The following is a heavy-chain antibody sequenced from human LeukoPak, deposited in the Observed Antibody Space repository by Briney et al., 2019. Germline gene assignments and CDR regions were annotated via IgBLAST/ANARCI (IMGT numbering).Heavy chain of an antibody. J-gene: IGHJ6*02. CDR2: IYPDDSDT. Sequence: GDSLKISCKGSGYNSTNYWIGWVRQMPGKGLEWMGIIYPDDSDTRHSPSFQGQVTISADKSINTAYLQWSSLKASDTAMYYCATQSIAAAGTPYYYYYGMDVWGQGTTVTVSS. CDR3: ATQSIAAAGTPYYYYYGMDV. CDR1: GYNSTNYW. V-gene: IGHV5-51*01. D-gene: IGHD6-13*01.